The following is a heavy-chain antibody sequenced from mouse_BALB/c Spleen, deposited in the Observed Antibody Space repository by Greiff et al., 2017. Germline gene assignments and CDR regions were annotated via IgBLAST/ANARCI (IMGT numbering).Heavy chain of an antibody. CDR3: TVDRGAY. CDR2: IRLKSDNYAT. Sequence: EVQGVESGGGLVQPGGSMKLSCVASGFTFSSYWMSWVRQSPEKGLEWVAEIRLKSDNYATHYAESVKGKFTISRDDSKSRLYLQMNSLRAEDTGIYYCTVDRGAYWGQGTLVTVSA. J-gene: IGHJ3*01. V-gene: IGHV6-6*02. CDR1: GFTFSSYW.